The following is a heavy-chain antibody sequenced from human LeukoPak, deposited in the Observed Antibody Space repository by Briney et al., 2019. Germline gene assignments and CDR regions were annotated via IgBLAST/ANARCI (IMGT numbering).Heavy chain of an antibody. CDR3: ARDFYGDDGHHPFDY. J-gene: IGHJ4*02. CDR2: IYASWST. V-gene: IGHV4-4*07. Sequence: SDTLSLTCSVSGGSISNYYWNWIRQSAGKGLEWIGRIYASWSTNYNPSLKSRVTISMDKSKNHFSLNLSVTAADTGLYYCARDFYGDDGHHPFDYWGQGIQVTVSS. CDR1: GGSISNYY. D-gene: IGHD2/OR15-2a*01.